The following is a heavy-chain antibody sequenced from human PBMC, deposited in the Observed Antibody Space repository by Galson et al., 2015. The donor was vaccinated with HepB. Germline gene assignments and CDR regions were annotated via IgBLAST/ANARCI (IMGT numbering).Heavy chain of an antibody. Sequence: CAISGDSVSSNSAAWNWIRQSPSRGLEWLGRTYYRSKWYNAYAVSVKSRITINPDTSKNQFSLQLNSVTPEDTAVYYCALTNYYGSGSYGYYGMDVWGQGTTVTVSS. D-gene: IGHD3-10*01. CDR1: GDSVSSNSAA. CDR3: ALTNYYGSGSYGYYGMDV. CDR2: TYYRSKWYN. J-gene: IGHJ6*02. V-gene: IGHV6-1*01.